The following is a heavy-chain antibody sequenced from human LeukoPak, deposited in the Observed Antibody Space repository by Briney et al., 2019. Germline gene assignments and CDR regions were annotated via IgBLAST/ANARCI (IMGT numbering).Heavy chain of an antibody. D-gene: IGHD2-2*02. V-gene: IGHV3-48*01. J-gene: IGHJ6*03. Sequence: GGSLRLSCAASGFTFSSYSMNWVRQAPGKGLEWVSYISSSSSTIYYADTVKGRFTISRDNAKNSLYLQMNSLRAEDTAVYYCARLGYCSSTSCYTGYYYYYMDVWGKGTTVTVSS. CDR3: ARLGYCSSTSCYTGYYYYYMDV. CDR1: GFTFSSYS. CDR2: ISSSSSTI.